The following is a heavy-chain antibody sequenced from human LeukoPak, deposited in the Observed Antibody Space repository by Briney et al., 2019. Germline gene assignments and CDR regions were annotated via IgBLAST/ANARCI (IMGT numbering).Heavy chain of an antibody. CDR3: ARDWYHAIDY. CDR1: GFTFDDYA. V-gene: IGHV3-74*03. J-gene: IGHJ4*02. D-gene: IGHD1-14*01. Sequence: GGSLRLSCAASGFTFDDYAVIWVRQGPGKGLVWVARITSDGFSTTYAESVKGRFTISRDNAKNTLYLQMNSLRVEDTAIYYCARDWYHAIDYWGQGALVTVSS. CDR2: ITSDGFST.